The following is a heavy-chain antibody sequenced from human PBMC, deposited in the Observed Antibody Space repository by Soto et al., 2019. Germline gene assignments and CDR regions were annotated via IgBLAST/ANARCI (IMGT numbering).Heavy chain of an antibody. D-gene: IGHD4-17*01. J-gene: IGHJ3*02. V-gene: IGHV3-7*01. Sequence: EVQLVESGGGLVQPGGSLRLSCAASGFTFSSYWMSWVRQAPGKGLEWVANIKQDGSEKYYVDSVKGRFTISRDNAXNXXYLQMNSLRAEDTAVYYCARDADYGGNSGGGAFDIWGQGTMVTVSS. CDR3: ARDADYGGNSGGGAFDI. CDR1: GFTFSSYW. CDR2: IKQDGSEK.